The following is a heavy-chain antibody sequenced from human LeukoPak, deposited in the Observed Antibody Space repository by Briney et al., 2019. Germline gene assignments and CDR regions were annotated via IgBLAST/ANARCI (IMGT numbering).Heavy chain of an antibody. Sequence: PGGSLRLSCAASGFTFSSYEMNWVRQAPGKGLEWVSYISSSGSTIYYADSVKGRFTISRDNAKNSLYLQMNSLRAEDTALYYCAKAPILRYFAGQNYMDVWGKGTTVTISS. CDR3: AKAPILRYFAGQNYMDV. CDR1: GFTFSSYE. D-gene: IGHD3-9*01. CDR2: ISSSGSTI. V-gene: IGHV3-48*03. J-gene: IGHJ6*03.